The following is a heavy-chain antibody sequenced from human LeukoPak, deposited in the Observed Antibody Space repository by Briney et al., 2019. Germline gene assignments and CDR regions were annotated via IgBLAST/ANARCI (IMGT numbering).Heavy chain of an antibody. CDR1: GFTFSSYS. Sequence: TGGSLRLSCAASGFTFSSYSMNWVRLAPGKGLELVSAISGSGGNIYYADSVKGRFTISRDNSKNTVYLQMNSLRAEDTAVYYCAKDRYYDFWSGYYTGDYWGQGTLVTVSS. J-gene: IGHJ4*02. CDR3: AKDRYYDFWSGYYTGDY. V-gene: IGHV3-23*01. D-gene: IGHD3-3*01. CDR2: ISGSGGNI.